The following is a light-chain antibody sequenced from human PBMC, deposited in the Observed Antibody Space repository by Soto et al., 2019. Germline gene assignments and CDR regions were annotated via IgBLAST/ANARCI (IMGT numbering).Light chain of an antibody. J-gene: IGKJ1*01. CDR2: WAS. V-gene: IGKV4-1*01. CDR3: QQYYGIPRT. Sequence: DIVMTQSPDSLAVSLGERATINCKSSQSVLYSSNNKNYLAWYQQKPGQPPKLLIYWASTRESGVPDRFSGSGSETDFTLTVSSLQAEDVAVYYCQQYYGIPRTFGQGTKVEVK. CDR1: QSVLYSSNNKNY.